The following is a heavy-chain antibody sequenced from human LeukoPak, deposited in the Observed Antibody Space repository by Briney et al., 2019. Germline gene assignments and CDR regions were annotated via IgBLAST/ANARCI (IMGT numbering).Heavy chain of an antibody. D-gene: IGHD3-22*01. CDR1: GFTLSNYW. Sequence: GGSLRLSCAASGFTLSNYWMSWVRQAPGKGLEWVANIKGDGSYKYYVDSVKGRFTISRDNAKSSVYLQMNTLRAEDTAVYYCATSADSSGNDWGQGTLVTVSS. CDR2: IKGDGSYK. J-gene: IGHJ4*02. V-gene: IGHV3-7*03. CDR3: ATSADSSGND.